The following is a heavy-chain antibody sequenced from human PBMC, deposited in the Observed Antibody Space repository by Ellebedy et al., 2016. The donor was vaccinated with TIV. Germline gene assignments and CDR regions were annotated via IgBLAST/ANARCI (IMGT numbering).Heavy chain of an antibody. J-gene: IGHJ1*01. CDR3: ARHGPDYCRGANCYSPEYFQL. CDR1: GYRFTNFW. CDR2: IYLDDSDT. V-gene: IGHV5-51*01. D-gene: IGHD2-15*01. Sequence: GESLKISXQVSGYRFTNFWIAWVRQMSGKGLEWMGSIYLDDSDTRYRPSIQGQVTFSADKSINTAYLQWTSLKASDTAIYYCARHGPDYCRGANCYSPEYFQLWGQGTPVTVSS.